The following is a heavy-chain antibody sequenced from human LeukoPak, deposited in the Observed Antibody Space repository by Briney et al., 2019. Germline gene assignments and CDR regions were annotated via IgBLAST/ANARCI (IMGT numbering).Heavy chain of an antibody. CDR2: ISAYNGNT. CDR3: ARDPYYDFWSGYSSWFDP. Sequence: ASVKVSCKASGYTFTSYGISWVRQAPGQGLEWMGWISAYNGNTNYAQKLQGRVTMTTDTSTSTAYMELRSLRSDDTAVYYCARDPYYDFWSGYSSWFDPWRQGTLVTVSS. J-gene: IGHJ5*02. V-gene: IGHV1-18*01. D-gene: IGHD3-3*01. CDR1: GYTFTSYG.